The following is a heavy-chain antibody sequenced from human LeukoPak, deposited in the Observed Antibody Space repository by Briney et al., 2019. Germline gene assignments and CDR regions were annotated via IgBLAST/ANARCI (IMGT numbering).Heavy chain of an antibody. CDR3: ARDGAPFDS. CDR2: IKQDGSEK. V-gene: IGHV3-7*01. Sequence: GSLRLSCAASGFPFRSYWMSWVRQAPGKGLEWVANIKQDGSEKYYVDSVKGRCTISRDNAKNSLYLQMNSLRAEDTAVYYCARDGAPFDSWGQGTLVTVSS. CDR1: GFPFRSYW. D-gene: IGHD4/OR15-4a*01. J-gene: IGHJ4*02.